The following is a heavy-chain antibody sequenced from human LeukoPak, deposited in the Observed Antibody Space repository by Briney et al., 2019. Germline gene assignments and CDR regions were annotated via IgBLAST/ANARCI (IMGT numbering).Heavy chain of an antibody. D-gene: IGHD6-13*01. CDR2: INHSGST. J-gene: IGHJ4*02. CDR1: GFTFSSNY. CDR3: ARGPGSSWYSY. V-gene: IGHV4-34*01. Sequence: GSLRLSCAASGFTFSSNYMSWVRQAPGKGLEWIGEINHSGSTNYNPSLKSRVTISVDTSKNQFSLKLSSVTAADTAVYYCARGPGSSWYSYWGQGTLVTVSS.